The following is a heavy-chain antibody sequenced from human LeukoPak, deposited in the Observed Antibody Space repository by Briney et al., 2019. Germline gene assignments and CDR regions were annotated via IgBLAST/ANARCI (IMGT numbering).Heavy chain of an antibody. V-gene: IGHV3-30*18. CDR1: GFTFSSYG. Sequence: GRSLRLSCAASGFTFSSYGMHWVRQAPGKGLEWVAVISYDGSNKYYADSVKGRFTISGDNSKNTLYLQMNSLRAEDTAVYYCAKGRVGSLWYQFHYWGQGTLVTVSS. J-gene: IGHJ4*02. CDR3: AKGRVGSLWYQFHY. D-gene: IGHD6-19*01. CDR2: ISYDGSNK.